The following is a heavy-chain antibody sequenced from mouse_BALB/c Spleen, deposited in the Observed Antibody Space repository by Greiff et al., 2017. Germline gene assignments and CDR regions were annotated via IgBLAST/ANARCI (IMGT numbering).Heavy chain of an antibody. CDR2: INPYNDGT. D-gene: IGHD2-4*01. J-gene: IGHJ4*01. V-gene: IGHV1-14*01. Sequence: EVQLQQSGPELVKPGASVKMSCKASGYTFTSYVMHWVKQKPGQGLEWIGYINPYNDGTKYNEKFKGKATLTSDKSSSTAYMELSSLTSEDSAVYYGARNMITEVDYAMDYWGQGTSVTVSS. CDR1: GYTFTSYV. CDR3: ARNMITEVDYAMDY.